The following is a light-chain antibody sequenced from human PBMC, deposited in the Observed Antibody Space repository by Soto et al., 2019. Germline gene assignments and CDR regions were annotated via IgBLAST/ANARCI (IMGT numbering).Light chain of an antibody. CDR3: TSYAGSSIPVV. J-gene: IGLJ2*01. CDR1: SSDVGKYNF. V-gene: IGLV2-8*01. Sequence: QSALTQPPSASGSPGQSVTISCTGASSDVGKYNFVSWYQQHPGKAPKLMIYYVTERPSGVPDRFSGSKSGNTASLTVSGLQAEDEADYYCTSYAGSSIPVVFGGGTKVTVL. CDR2: YVT.